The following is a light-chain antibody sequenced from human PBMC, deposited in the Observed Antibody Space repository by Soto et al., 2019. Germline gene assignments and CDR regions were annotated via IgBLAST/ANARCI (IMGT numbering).Light chain of an antibody. CDR1: ESVSSSY. CDR3: QQYGGSPGT. CDR2: GAS. Sequence: EIVLTQSPGTLSLSPGERATLSCRASESVSSSYLAWYQQKPGQAPRLLIYGASTRATGIPDRFSGSGSGTDLPLTISRLEPEDSAVYYCQQYGGSPGTFGQGTKVEIK. J-gene: IGKJ1*01. V-gene: IGKV3-20*01.